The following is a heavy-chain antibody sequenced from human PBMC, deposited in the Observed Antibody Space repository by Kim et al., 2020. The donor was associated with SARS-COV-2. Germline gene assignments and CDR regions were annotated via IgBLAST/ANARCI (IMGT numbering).Heavy chain of an antibody. CDR3: AREITLAAAAFPLDY. CDR1: GFTFSSYA. D-gene: IGHD6-13*01. J-gene: IGHJ4*02. V-gene: IGHV3-30*04. Sequence: GGSLRLSCAASGFTFSSYAMHWVRQAPGKGLEWVAVISYDGSNKYYADSVKGRFTISRDNSKNTLYLQMNSLRGEDTAVYYCAREITLAAAAFPLDYWGQGTLVTVSS. CDR2: ISYDGSNK.